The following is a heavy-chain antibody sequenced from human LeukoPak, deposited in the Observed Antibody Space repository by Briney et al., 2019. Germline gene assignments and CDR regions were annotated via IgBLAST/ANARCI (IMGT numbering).Heavy chain of an antibody. Sequence: ASVKVSCTASGYTFTGYYIHWVRQAPGQGLEWMGWINTNTGNPTYAQGFTGRFVFSLDTSVSTAYLQISSLKAEDTAVYYCARANYDFWSGYYTGDYWGQGTLVTVSS. V-gene: IGHV7-4-1*02. CDR2: INTNTGNP. CDR3: ARANYDFWSGYYTGDY. J-gene: IGHJ4*02. CDR1: GYTFTGYY. D-gene: IGHD3-3*01.